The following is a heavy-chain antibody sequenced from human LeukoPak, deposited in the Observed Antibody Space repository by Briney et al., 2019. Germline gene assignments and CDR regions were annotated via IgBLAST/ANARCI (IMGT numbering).Heavy chain of an antibody. CDR2: IYHSGST. CDR3: ARDTNDLMVVDY. Sequence: SETLSLTCTVSGYSISSGYYWGWIRQPPGKGLEWIGSIYHSGSTYHNPSLKSRVTISVDTSKNQFSLKLSSVTAADTAVYYCARDTNDLMVVDYWGQGTLVTVSS. CDR1: GYSISSGYY. D-gene: IGHD1-1*01. V-gene: IGHV4-38-2*02. J-gene: IGHJ4*02.